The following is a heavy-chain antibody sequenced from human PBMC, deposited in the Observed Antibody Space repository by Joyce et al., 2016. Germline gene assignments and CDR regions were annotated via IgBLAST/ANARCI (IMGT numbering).Heavy chain of an antibody. CDR3: GSVFEY. J-gene: IGHJ4*02. CDR1: GFTFTNYW. Sequence: EVQLVESGGGLLQPGGSLRLSCAASGFTFTNYWMHWVGQAPGKGRVWVAGVDSDGSGTSYADAVKGRFTISRDNAKNMVYLQMNSLRIEDTAVYYCGSVFEYWGRGALVTVSS. CDR2: VDSDGSGT. V-gene: IGHV3-74*01.